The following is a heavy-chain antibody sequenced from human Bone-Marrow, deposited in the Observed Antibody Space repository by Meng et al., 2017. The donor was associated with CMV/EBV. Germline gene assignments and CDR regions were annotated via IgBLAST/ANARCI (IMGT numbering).Heavy chain of an antibody. D-gene: IGHD3-3*01. CDR2: INPNSGGT. J-gene: IGHJ4*02. V-gene: IGHV1-2*02. CDR3: ARDSGITIFGVVINPPSDY. CDR1: FTGYY. Sequence: FTGYYMHWMRQAPGQGLEWMGWINPNSGGTNYAQKFQGRVTMTRDTSISTAYMELSRLRSDDTAVYYCARDSGITIFGVVINPPSDYWGQGTLVTVSS.